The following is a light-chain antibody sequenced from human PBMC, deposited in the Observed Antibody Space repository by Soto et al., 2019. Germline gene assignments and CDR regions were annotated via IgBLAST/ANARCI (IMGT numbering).Light chain of an antibody. CDR1: SSDGGGYNY. J-gene: IGLJ2*01. Sequence: QSALTQPASVSGSPGQSITISCTGTSSDGGGYNYVSWYQQHPCKAPKLMIYDVSNRPSGVSNRFSGSKSGNTASLTISGLQDEDEAEYYCSSYTSSSTPVVFGGGTKVTVL. CDR2: DVS. CDR3: SSYTSSSTPVV. V-gene: IGLV2-14*01.